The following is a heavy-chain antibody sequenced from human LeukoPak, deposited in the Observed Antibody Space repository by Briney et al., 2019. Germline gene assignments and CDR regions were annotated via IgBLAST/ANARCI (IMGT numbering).Heavy chain of an antibody. J-gene: IGHJ4*02. V-gene: IGHV3-11*01. Sequence: PGGSLRLSCAASGFTFSDYYMSWIRQAPGKGLEWVSYISSSGSTIYYADSVKGRFTISRDNAKNSLYLQMNSLRAEDTAVNYCASVLWLWFGELSFDYWGQGTLVTVSS. D-gene: IGHD3-10*01. CDR1: GFTFSDYY. CDR3: ASVLWLWFGELSFDY. CDR2: ISSSGSTI.